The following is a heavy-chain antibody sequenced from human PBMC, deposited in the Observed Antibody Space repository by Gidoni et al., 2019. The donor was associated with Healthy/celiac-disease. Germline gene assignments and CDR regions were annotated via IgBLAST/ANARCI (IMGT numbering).Heavy chain of an antibody. CDR3: AKSPDYYDILTGYYYYFDY. CDR2: ISGSGGST. CDR1: GFTFSSYA. V-gene: IGHV3-23*01. J-gene: IGHJ4*02. D-gene: IGHD3-9*01. Sequence: EVQLLESGGGLVQPGGSLRLSCAASGFTFSSYAMSWVRQAPGKGLEWVSAISGSGGSTYYADSVKGRFTISRDNSKNTLYLQMNSLRAEDTAVYYCAKSPDYYDILTGYYYYFDYWGQGTLVTVSS.